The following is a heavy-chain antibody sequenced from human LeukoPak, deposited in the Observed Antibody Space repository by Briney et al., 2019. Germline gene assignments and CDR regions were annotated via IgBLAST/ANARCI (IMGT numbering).Heavy chain of an antibody. V-gene: IGHV4-31*03. Sequence: PSQTLSLTCTVSGGSISSGGYYWSWIRQHPGKGPEWIGYIYYSGSTYYNPSLKSRVTISVDTSKNQFSLKLSSVTAADTAVYYCARQYDFWSGYNYYYYYGMDVWGQGTTVTVSS. D-gene: IGHD3-3*01. CDR3: ARQYDFWSGYNYYYYYGMDV. CDR2: IYYSGST. J-gene: IGHJ6*02. CDR1: GGSISSGGYY.